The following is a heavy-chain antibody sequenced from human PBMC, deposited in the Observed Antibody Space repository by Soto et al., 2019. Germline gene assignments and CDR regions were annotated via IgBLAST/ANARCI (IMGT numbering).Heavy chain of an antibody. D-gene: IGHD6-13*01. CDR1: GYTFTSYG. CDR3: ARDLPIAAAGTPRNYYYYGMDV. J-gene: IGHJ6*02. V-gene: IGHV1-18*01. Sequence: ASVKVSCKASGYTFTSYGISWVRQAPGQGLEWMGWISAYNGNTNYAQKLQGRVIMTTDTSTSTAYMELRSLRSDDTAVYYCARDLPIAAAGTPRNYYYYGMDVWGQGTTVTVSS. CDR2: ISAYNGNT.